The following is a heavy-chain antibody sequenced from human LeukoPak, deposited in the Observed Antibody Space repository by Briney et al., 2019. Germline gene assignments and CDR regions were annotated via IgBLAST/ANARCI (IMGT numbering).Heavy chain of an antibody. Sequence: ASVKVSCKASGYTFTSYGISWVRQAPGQGLEWMGWISAYNGNTNYAQKLQGRVTMTTDTSTSTAYMELRSLRSDDTAVYYCARSSPAPGIHMITFGGVIVTPFDYWGQGTLVTVSS. CDR2: ISAYNGNT. V-gene: IGHV1-18*01. J-gene: IGHJ4*02. CDR1: GYTFTSYG. D-gene: IGHD3-16*02. CDR3: ARSSPAPGIHMITFGGVIVTPFDY.